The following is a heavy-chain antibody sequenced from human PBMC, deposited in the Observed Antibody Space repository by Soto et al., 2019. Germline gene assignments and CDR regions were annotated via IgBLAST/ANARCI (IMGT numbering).Heavy chain of an antibody. CDR2: IYYSGST. J-gene: IGHJ4*02. CDR3: ASEYGSGFPVY. D-gene: IGHD3-10*01. Sequence: PSETLSLTCTVSGGSISTADYYWSWIRQPPGKALEWIGYIYYSGSTYYNPSLKSRLTMSVDTSKNQFSLKLTSVTAEDTALYYCASEYGSGFPVYWGQGTLVTVSS. CDR1: GGSISTADYY. V-gene: IGHV4-30-4*01.